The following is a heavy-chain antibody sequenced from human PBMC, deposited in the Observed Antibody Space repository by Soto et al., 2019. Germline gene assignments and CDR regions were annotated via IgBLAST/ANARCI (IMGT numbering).Heavy chain of an antibody. V-gene: IGHV3-30*18. Sequence: QVQLVESGGGVVQPGRSLRLSCAASGFTFSSYGMHWVRQAPGKGLEWVAVISYDGSNKYYADSVKGRFTISRDNSKNTLYLQMNSLRAEDTAVYYCAKALRQQLVNYYYYYGMDVWGQGTTVTVSS. CDR2: ISYDGSNK. J-gene: IGHJ6*02. CDR3: AKALRQQLVNYYYYYGMDV. D-gene: IGHD6-13*01. CDR1: GFTFSSYG.